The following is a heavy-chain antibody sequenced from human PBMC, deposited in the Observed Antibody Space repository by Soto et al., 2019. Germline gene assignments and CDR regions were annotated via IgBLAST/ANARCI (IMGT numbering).Heavy chain of an antibody. CDR2: IIPIFGTA. Sequence: QVQLVQSGAEVKKPGSSVKVSCKASGGTFSSYAISWVRQAPGQGLEWMGGIIPIFGTANYAQKFQGRVRIAADKSTRTAYMELSSLRSEETAVYYCASPTREWLPPARDYYYGMDVWGQGTTVTVSS. D-gene: IGHD3-3*01. J-gene: IGHJ6*02. CDR3: ASPTREWLPPARDYYYGMDV. CDR1: GGTFSSYA. V-gene: IGHV1-69*06.